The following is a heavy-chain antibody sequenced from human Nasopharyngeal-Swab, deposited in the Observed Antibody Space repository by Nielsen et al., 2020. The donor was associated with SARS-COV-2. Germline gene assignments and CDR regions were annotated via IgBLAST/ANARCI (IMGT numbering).Heavy chain of an antibody. CDR1: GYTFGNHW. Sequence: GGSLRLSCKGYGYTFGNHWISWVRQMPGKGLEWMGRIDPSDSYTKYSPSFKGHVTISADKSISIAYLQWNSLKASDTGMYYCARNSGYYLGENLWGQGTLVTVSS. J-gene: IGHJ5*02. CDR2: IDPSDSYT. CDR3: ARNSGYYLGENL. V-gene: IGHV5-10-1*01. D-gene: IGHD3-22*01.